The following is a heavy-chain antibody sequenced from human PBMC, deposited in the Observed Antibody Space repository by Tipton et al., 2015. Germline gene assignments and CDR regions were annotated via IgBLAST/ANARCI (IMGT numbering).Heavy chain of an antibody. CDR3: AREVWYYDSSGYGY. CDR2: INHRGST. Sequence: TLSLTCAVYGGSFSGYYWSWIRQPPGKGLEWIGEINHRGSTNYNPSLKSRVTMSVDTSKNQFSLHLSSVTAADTAVYYCAREVWYYDSSGYGYWGQGTLVTVSS. V-gene: IGHV4-34*01. J-gene: IGHJ4*02. D-gene: IGHD3-22*01. CDR1: GGSFSGYY.